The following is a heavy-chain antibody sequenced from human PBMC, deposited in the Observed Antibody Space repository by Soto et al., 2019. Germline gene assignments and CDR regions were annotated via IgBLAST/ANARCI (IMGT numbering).Heavy chain of an antibody. J-gene: IGHJ4*02. CDR3: ASSYGSGYRAFDY. V-gene: IGHV1-69*02. Sequence: QVQLVQSGAEVKKPGSSVRVSCKASGDTFTFYSINWVRQAPGLGLEWMGRINPILSMSKYAQRFQGRVTMTADKSTSTAYIERSSLRSEDTAMYYCASSYGSGYRAFDYWGQGALVTVSS. CDR1: GDTFTFYS. D-gene: IGHD3-10*01. CDR2: INPILSMS.